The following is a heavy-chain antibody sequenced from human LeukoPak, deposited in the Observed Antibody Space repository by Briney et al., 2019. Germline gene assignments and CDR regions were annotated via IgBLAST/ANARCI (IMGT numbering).Heavy chain of an antibody. J-gene: IGHJ4*02. CDR2: VSCFNGDT. V-gene: IGHV1-18*04. CDR1: GYTFNHHG. Sequence: ASVQVSCKASGYTFNHHGISWVRQAPGQGLEWMGWVSCFNGDTHYAQKFQGRVTMTRDTFTTTAYMELRSLRSDDTALYYCARDPTNTSGRYAYHDYWGQGTLVTVSS. CDR3: ARDPTNTSGRYAYHDY. D-gene: IGHD6-19*01.